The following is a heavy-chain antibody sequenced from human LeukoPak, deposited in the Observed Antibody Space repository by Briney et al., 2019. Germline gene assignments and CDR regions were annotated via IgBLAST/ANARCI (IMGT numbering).Heavy chain of an antibody. CDR1: GGSISSGDYY. D-gene: IGHD3-10*01. CDR2: IYYSGST. Sequence: SQTLSLTCTVSGGSISSGDYYWSWIRQPPGKGLEWIGYIYYSGSTYYNPSLKSRVTISVDTSKNQFTLKLSSVTAADTAVYYCAREDGSGSHNSGYYYYYYMDVWGKGTTVTVS. J-gene: IGHJ6*03. CDR3: AREDGSGSHNSGYYYYYYMDV. V-gene: IGHV4-30-4*08.